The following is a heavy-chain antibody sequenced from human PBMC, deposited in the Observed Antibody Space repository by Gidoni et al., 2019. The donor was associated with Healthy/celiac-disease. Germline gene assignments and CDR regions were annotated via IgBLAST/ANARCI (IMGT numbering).Heavy chain of an antibody. D-gene: IGHD2-15*01. J-gene: IGHJ4*02. CDR1: GFTFSSYA. CDR2: ISYDGSNK. V-gene: IGHV3-30-3*01. Sequence: QVQLVESGGGVVQPGRSLRLSCAASGFTFSSYAMHWVRQAPGKGLGWVAVISYDGSNKYYADSVKGRFTISRDNSKNTLYLQMNSLRAEDTAVYYCARVPFPLVVAASLGYWGQGTLVTVSS. CDR3: ARVPFPLVVAASLGY.